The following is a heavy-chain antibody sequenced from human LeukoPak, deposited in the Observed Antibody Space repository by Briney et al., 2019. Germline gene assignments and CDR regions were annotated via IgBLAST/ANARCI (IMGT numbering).Heavy chain of an antibody. CDR2: ISSSSSYI. D-gene: IGHD3-3*01. Sequence: GGSLRLSCAASGFTFSSYSMNWVRQAPGKGLEWVSSISSSSSYIYYADSVKGRFTIPRDNAKNSLYLQMNSLRAEDTAVYYCARPSDALRFLEWLSHGYGMGVWGQGTTVTVSS. V-gene: IGHV3-21*01. CDR1: GFTFSSYS. J-gene: IGHJ6*02. CDR3: ARPSDALRFLEWLSHGYGMGV.